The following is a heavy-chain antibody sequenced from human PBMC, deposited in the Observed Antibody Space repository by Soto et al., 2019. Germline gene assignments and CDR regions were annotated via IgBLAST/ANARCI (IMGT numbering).Heavy chain of an antibody. CDR1: GGSFSGYY. V-gene: IGHV4-34*01. CDR2: INHSGST. CDR3: ASEPRVTMVRGVITY. Sequence: SETLSLTCAVYGGSFSGYYWSWIRQPPGKGLEWIGEINHSGSTNYNPSLKSRVTISVDTSKNQFSLKLSSVTAADTAVYYCASEPRVTMVRGVITYWGQGTLVTVSS. J-gene: IGHJ4*02. D-gene: IGHD3-10*01.